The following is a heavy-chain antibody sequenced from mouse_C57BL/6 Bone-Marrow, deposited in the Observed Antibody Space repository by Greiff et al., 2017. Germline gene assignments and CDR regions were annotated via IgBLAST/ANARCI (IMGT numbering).Heavy chain of an antibody. CDR3: AREGSFYYDYGYAMDY. D-gene: IGHD2-4*01. CDR1: GYTFTSYW. V-gene: IGHV1-50*01. Sequence: QVQLKESGAELVKPGASVKLSCKASGYTFTSYWMQWVKQRPGQGLEWIGEIDPSDSYTNYNQKFKGKATLTVDTSSSTAYMQLSSLTSEDSAVYYCAREGSFYYDYGYAMDYWGQGTSVTVSS. J-gene: IGHJ4*01. CDR2: IDPSDSYT.